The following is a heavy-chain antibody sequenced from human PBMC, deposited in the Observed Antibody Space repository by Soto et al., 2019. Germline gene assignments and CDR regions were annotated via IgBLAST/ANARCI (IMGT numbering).Heavy chain of an antibody. V-gene: IGHV3-33*06. D-gene: IGHD2-2*01. CDR1: GFTFSRYG. Sequence: GGSLRLSCVASGFTFSRYGMHWVRQAPGKGLEWVAVICYDGSNKYYADSVKGRLTISRDNSKNTLYVQMNSLRAEDTAVYYCAKSRLVTTSSSFDSWGQGALVTVSS. CDR3: AKSRLVTTSSSFDS. J-gene: IGHJ4*02. CDR2: ICYDGSNK.